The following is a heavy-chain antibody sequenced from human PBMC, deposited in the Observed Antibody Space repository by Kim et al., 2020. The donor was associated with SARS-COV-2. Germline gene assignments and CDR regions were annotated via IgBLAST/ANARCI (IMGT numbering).Heavy chain of an antibody. CDR3: SRVSKISWFFD. Sequence: SETLSLTCTVSGASIHSRKFYWCWIRQAPAKGLEWIGTIDYSGSSYYNPSLKSRVTISVDTSKNQFSLRLSSVTAADTAVYYCSRVSKISWFFDWGDSTLVTVSS. CDR1: GASIHSRKFY. J-gene: IGHJ1*01. V-gene: IGHV4-39*01. D-gene: IGHD3-10*01. CDR2: IDYSGSS.